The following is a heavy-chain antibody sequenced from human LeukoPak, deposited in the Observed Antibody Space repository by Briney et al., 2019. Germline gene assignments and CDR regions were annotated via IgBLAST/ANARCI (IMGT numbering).Heavy chain of an antibody. Sequence: ASVRVSCKASGYTFTGYYMHWVRQAPGQGLEWMGWINPNSGGTNYAQKFQGRVTMTRDTSISTAYMELSSLRSDDTAVYYCARARPPLSVVGGLCDYWGQGTLVTVSS. CDR1: GYTFTGYY. CDR3: ARARPPLSVVGGLCDY. V-gene: IGHV1-2*02. J-gene: IGHJ4*02. D-gene: IGHD2-15*01. CDR2: INPNSGGT.